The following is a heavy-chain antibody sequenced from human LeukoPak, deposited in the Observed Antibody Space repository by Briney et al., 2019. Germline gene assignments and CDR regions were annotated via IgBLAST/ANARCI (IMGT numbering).Heavy chain of an antibody. CDR3: ARPGAQYSYGYAWKY. D-gene: IGHD5-18*01. V-gene: IGHV4-39*07. J-gene: IGHJ4*02. CDR1: GGSISSSSYY. Sequence: SETLSLTCTVSGGSISSSSYYWSWIRQPPGKGLEWIGEINHSGSTNYNPSLKSRVTISVDTSKNQFSLKLSSVTAADTAVYYCARPGAQYSYGYAWKYWGQGTLVTVSS. CDR2: INHSGST.